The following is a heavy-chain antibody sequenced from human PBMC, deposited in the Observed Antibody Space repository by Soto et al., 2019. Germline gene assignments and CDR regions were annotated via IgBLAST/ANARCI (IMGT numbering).Heavy chain of an antibody. Sequence: QVQLVESGGGVVQPGRSLRLSCAASGVTFSSYAMHWVRQAPGKGLEWVAVISYDGSNKYYADSVKGRFTISRDNSKNTLYLQMNSLRAEDTAVYYCARDRVTRVRGVIIPRKGFAYWGQGTLVSGPS. J-gene: IGHJ4*02. CDR1: GVTFSSYA. CDR3: ARDRVTRVRGVIIPRKGFAY. D-gene: IGHD3-10*01. V-gene: IGHV3-30-3*01. CDR2: ISYDGSNK.